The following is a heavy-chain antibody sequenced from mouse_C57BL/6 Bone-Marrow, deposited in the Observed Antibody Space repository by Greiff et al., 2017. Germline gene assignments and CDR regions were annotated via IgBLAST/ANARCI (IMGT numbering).Heavy chain of an antibody. J-gene: IGHJ3*01. CDR2: IDPENGDT. Sequence: EVQLQQSGAELVRPGASVKLSCTASGFNIKDDYMHWVKQRPEQGLEWIGWIDPENGDTEYASKFQGKATITADTTSNTAYLQLSSLTSEDTAVYYCTTPYDYEEGLFAYWGQGTLVTVSA. D-gene: IGHD2-4*01. CDR3: TTPYDYEEGLFAY. CDR1: GFNIKDDY. V-gene: IGHV14-4*01.